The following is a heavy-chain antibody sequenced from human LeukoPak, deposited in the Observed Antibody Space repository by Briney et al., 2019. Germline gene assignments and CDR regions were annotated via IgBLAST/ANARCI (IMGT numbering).Heavy chain of an antibody. Sequence: PGGSLRLSCAASGFTFSSYAMSWVRQAPGKGLEWVSAISGSGGSTYYADSVKGRFTISRDNSKSTLYLQMNSLRAEDTAVYYCAKDSLNHHRIDPWGQGTLVTVSS. CDR1: GFTFSSYA. V-gene: IGHV3-23*01. CDR2: ISGSGGST. J-gene: IGHJ5*02. D-gene: IGHD1-14*01. CDR3: AKDSLNHHRIDP.